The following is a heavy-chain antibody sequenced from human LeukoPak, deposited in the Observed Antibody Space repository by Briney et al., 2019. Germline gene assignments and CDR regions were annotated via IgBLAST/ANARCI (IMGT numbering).Heavy chain of an antibody. CDR3: AKRGVAVAGTQGGYYFDY. V-gene: IGHV3-23*01. D-gene: IGHD6-19*01. Sequence: GGSLRLSCAASGFTFSSYAMSWVRQAPGKGLEWVSAISGSGGSTYYADSVKGRFTISRDNSKNTLYLQMNSLGAEDTAVYYCAKRGVAVAGTQGGYYFDYWGQGTLVTVSS. CDR2: ISGSGGST. CDR1: GFTFSSYA. J-gene: IGHJ4*02.